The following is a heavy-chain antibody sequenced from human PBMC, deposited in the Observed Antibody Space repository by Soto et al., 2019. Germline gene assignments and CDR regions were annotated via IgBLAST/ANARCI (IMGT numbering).Heavy chain of an antibody. CDR1: GYSFSSYW. CDR3: ARRGMGGGEMGY. J-gene: IGHJ4*02. CDR2: IDPSDSYT. Sequence: EVQLVQSGAEVKKPGESLRISCKGSGYSFSSYWISWVRQMPGKGLEWMGRIDPSDSYTNYSPSFQGHVTISVDKSINTAYLQGSSLKATDSAMYYCARRGMGGGEMGYWGQGTLVTVSS. V-gene: IGHV5-10-1*03. D-gene: IGHD3-16*01.